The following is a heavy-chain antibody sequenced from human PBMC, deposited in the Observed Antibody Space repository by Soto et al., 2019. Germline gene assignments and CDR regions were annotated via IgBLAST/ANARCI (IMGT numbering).Heavy chain of an antibody. CDR3: AADAYNWNYGYYYYGMDV. CDR2: IVVGSGNT. D-gene: IGHD1-7*01. CDR1: GFTFTSSA. Sequence: SVKVSCKASGFTFTSSAVQWVRQARGQRLEWIGWIVVGSGNTNYAQKFQERVTITRDMSTSTAYMELSSLRSEDTAVYYCAADAYNWNYGYYYYGMDVWGQGTTVTVSS. V-gene: IGHV1-58*01. J-gene: IGHJ6*02.